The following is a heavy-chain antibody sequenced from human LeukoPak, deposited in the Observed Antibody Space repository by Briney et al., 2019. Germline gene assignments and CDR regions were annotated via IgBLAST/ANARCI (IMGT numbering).Heavy chain of an antibody. Sequence: PGRSLRLSCAASGFTFSSYGMHWVRQAPGKGLEWVAVISYDGSNKYFADSVKGRFTISRDNSKNTLYLQMNSLRAEDTAVYYCAKGLFEWFGELLSLPYYYYGMDVWGQGTTVTVSS. V-gene: IGHV3-30*18. CDR1: GFTFSSYG. J-gene: IGHJ6*02. CDR3: AKGLFEWFGELLSLPYYYYGMDV. D-gene: IGHD3-10*01. CDR2: ISYDGSNK.